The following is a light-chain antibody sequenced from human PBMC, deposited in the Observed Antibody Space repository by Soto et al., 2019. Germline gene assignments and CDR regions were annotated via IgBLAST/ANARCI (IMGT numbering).Light chain of an antibody. CDR1: QSIGGW. Sequence: DIQMTQSPSTLSASVGDRVTITCRASQSIGGWLAWYQHKPGKAPELLIYDATRLQSGVPSRFSGSASGTELTLTISSLQPDDFATYYCQQYNSYPVTFGPGTKVDV. V-gene: IGKV1-5*01. CDR2: DAT. J-gene: IGKJ3*01. CDR3: QQYNSYPVT.